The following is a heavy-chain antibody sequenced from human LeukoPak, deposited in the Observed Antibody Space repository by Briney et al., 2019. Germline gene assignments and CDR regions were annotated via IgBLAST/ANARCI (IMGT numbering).Heavy chain of an antibody. V-gene: IGHV4-4*07. J-gene: IGHJ6*02. CDR3: ARDYPAVTHAPYARWYYGMDV. CDR2: IYTSGST. CDR1: GGSISRYY. Sequence: SETLSLTCTVSGGSISRYYWSWIRQPAGKGLEWIGRIYTSGSTNYNPALKSRVTLSVDTSKNHFSLKLSSVTAADPAAYYCARDYPAVTHAPYARWYYGMDVWGQGTTVTVSS. D-gene: IGHD4-23*01.